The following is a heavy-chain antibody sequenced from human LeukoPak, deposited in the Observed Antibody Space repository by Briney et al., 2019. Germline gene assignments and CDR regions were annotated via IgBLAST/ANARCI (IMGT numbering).Heavy chain of an antibody. Sequence: SETLSLTCTVSGGSISGYYWSWIRQPPGKGLEWIGEINHSGSTNYNPSLKSRVTISVDTSKNQFSLKLSSVTAADTAVYYCARARRFGDRWFDPWGQGTLVTVSS. D-gene: IGHD3-10*01. CDR1: GGSISGYY. CDR3: ARARRFGDRWFDP. V-gene: IGHV4-34*01. CDR2: INHSGST. J-gene: IGHJ5*02.